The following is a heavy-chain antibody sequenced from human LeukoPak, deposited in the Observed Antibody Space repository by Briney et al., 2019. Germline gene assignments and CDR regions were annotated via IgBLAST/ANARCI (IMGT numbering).Heavy chain of an antibody. J-gene: IGHJ5*02. Sequence: SETLSLTCTVSGGSISSYYWSWIRQPPGKGLEWICYIYTSGSNNYNPSLKSRVTISVDTYKNQFSLKLSSVTAADTAVYYCARQEVAHGDNGFDPWGQRALVTAAS. D-gene: IGHD5-12*01. CDR3: ARQEVAHGDNGFDP. V-gene: IGHV4-4*09. CDR1: GGSISSYY. CDR2: IYTSGSN.